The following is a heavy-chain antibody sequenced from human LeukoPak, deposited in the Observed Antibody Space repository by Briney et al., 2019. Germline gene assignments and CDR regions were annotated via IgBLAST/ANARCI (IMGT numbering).Heavy chain of an antibody. CDR1: GGTFSSYA. CDR3: ATGQYSGATNDHFDY. CDR2: IIPIFGTA. Sequence: GASVKVSCKASGGTFSSYAISWVRQAPGQGLEWMGGIIPIFGTANYAQKFQGRVTITADESTSTAYMELSSLRSEDTAVYYCATGQYSGATNDHFDYWGQGTLVTVSS. J-gene: IGHJ4*02. D-gene: IGHD1-26*01. V-gene: IGHV1-69*13.